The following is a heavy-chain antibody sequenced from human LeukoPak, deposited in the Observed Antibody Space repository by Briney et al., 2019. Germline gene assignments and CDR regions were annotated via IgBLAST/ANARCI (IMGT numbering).Heavy chain of an antibody. CDR1: GGTFSSYA. CDR3: ARVETLVLSGSPDY. CDR2: IIPIFGTA. Sequence: GASVKVSCKASGGTFSSYAISWVRQAPGQGLEWMGGIIPIFGTANYAQKFQGRVTITADESTSTAYMELSSLRSEDTAVYYCARVETLVLSGSPDYWGQGTLVTVSS. J-gene: IGHJ4*02. D-gene: IGHD4/OR15-4a*01. V-gene: IGHV1-69*13.